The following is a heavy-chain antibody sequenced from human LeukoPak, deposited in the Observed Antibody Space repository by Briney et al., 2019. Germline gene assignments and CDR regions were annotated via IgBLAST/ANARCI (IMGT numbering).Heavy chain of an antibody. J-gene: IGHJ5*02. CDR2: IIPILGIA. CDR1: GGTFSSYA. V-gene: IGHV1-69*04. CDR3: ARADYGGDRWFDP. Sequence: GASVTVSCTASGGTFSSYAISWVRQAPGQGLEWMGRIIPILGIANYAQKFQGRVTITADKSTSTAYMELSSLRAEDTAVYYCARADYGGDRWFDPWGQGTLVTVSS. D-gene: IGHD4-23*01.